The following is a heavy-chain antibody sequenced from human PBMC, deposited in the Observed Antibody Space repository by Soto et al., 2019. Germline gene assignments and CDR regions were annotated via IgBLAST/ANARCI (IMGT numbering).Heavy chain of an antibody. J-gene: IGHJ4*02. CDR1: AGTISSGGNS. D-gene: IGHD6-19*01. V-gene: IGHV4-30-2*01. CDR2: IYHSGST. CDR3: ARAGGMGAVAVDY. Sequence: QLQLQESGSGLVKPSQTLSLTCADSAGTISSGGNSWSWIRQPPGKGLAWIGYIYHSGSTYYNPSLKSRVTISVDRSKNQFSLTLSSVTAAHTAVYYCARAGGMGAVAVDYWGQRTLVTVSS.